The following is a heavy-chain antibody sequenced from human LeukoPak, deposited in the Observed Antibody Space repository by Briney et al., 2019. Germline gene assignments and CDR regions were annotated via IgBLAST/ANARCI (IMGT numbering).Heavy chain of an antibody. CDR1: GYTFTSYD. J-gene: IGHJ4*02. V-gene: IGHV1-8*01. Sequence: ASVKVSCKASGYTFTSYDINWVRQATGQGLEWMGWMNPNSGNTSYAQKFQGRVTMTRNTSISTAYMELSSLRSEDTAVYYCARRLGYCSSTSCLYYFDYWGQGTLVTVSS. CDR3: ARRLGYCSSTSCLYYFDY. CDR2: MNPNSGNT. D-gene: IGHD2-2*01.